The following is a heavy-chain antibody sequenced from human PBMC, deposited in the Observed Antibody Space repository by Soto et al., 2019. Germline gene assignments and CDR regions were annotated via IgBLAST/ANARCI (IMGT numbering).Heavy chain of an antibody. CDR2: IYYSGST. CDR3: ARETRGIAARGSLDY. Sequence: SDTLSLTCTVSGGSISSGGYYWSWIRQHPGKGLEWIGYIYYSGSTYYNPSLKSRVTISVDTSKNQFSLKLSSVTAADTAVYYCARETRGIAARGSLDYWGQGTLVTVSS. J-gene: IGHJ4*02. V-gene: IGHV4-31*03. CDR1: GGSISSGGYY. D-gene: IGHD6-6*01.